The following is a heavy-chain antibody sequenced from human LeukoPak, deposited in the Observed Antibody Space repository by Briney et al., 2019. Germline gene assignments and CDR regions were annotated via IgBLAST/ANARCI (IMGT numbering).Heavy chain of an antibody. CDR1: GFTFSSYA. D-gene: IGHD6-13*01. J-gene: IGHJ3*01. Sequence: PGGSLRLSCAASGFTFSSYAMSWVRQAPGKGLEWVSAISGNGANTYYADSVKGRFYISRDNSKNTLYLQMSSLRVEDTAMYYCVKDTLPKSYSSSRYYAFDVWGQGTMVTVSS. V-gene: IGHV3-23*01. CDR2: ISGNGANT. CDR3: VKDTLPKSYSSSRYYAFDV.